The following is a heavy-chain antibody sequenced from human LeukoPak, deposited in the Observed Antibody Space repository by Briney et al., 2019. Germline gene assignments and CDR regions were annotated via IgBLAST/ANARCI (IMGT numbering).Heavy chain of an antibody. CDR2: ISAYNGNT. J-gene: IGHJ4*02. D-gene: IGHD5-18*01. Sequence: ASVKVPCKASGYTFTSYGISWVRQAPGQGLEWMGWISAYNGNTNYAQKLQGRVTMTTDTSTSTAYMELRSLRSDDTAVYYCARDPPFGGYSYGWYWGQGTLVTVSS. CDR1: GYTFTSYG. V-gene: IGHV1-18*01. CDR3: ARDPPFGGYSYGWY.